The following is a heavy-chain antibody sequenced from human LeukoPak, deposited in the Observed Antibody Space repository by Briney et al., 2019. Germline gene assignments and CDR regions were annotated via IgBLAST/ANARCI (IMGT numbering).Heavy chain of an antibody. CDR3: ARDLGTVTTYYYYYMDV. J-gene: IGHJ6*03. CDR2: IIPILGTA. V-gene: IGHV1-69*01. D-gene: IGHD4-17*01. CDR1: GGTFSSYA. Sequence: SVKVSCKASGGTFSSYAISWVRQAPGQGLEWMGGIIPILGTANYAQKFQGRVTITADESTSTAYMELSSLRSEDTAVYYCARDLGTVTTYYYYYMDVWGKGTTVTVSS.